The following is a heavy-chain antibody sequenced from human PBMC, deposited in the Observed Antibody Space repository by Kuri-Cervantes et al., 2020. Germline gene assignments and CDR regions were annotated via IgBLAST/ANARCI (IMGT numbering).Heavy chain of an antibody. CDR1: GFTFSSYG. D-gene: IGHD3-22*01. CDR2: IWYDGSNK. CDR3: ARDNYDSSGYYSGGGYYYYGMDV. J-gene: IGHJ6*02. Sequence: GGSLRLSCAASGFTFSSYGMHWVRQAPGKGLEWVAVIWYDGSNKYYADSVKGRFTISRDNSKNTLYLQMNSLRAEDTAVYYCARDNYDSSGYYSGGGYYYYGMDVWGQGTTVTVSS. V-gene: IGHV3-33*01.